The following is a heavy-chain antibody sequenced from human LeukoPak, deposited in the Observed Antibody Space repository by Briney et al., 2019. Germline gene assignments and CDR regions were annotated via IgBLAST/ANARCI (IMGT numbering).Heavy chain of an antibody. D-gene: IGHD3-10*01. Sequence: ASVKVSCKASGYTFTGYYMHWVRQAPGQGLEWMGWINPNSGGTNYAQKFQGRVTMTRDTSISTAYMDLSRLRSDDTAVYYCARVGNYGSGSYLLYWGQGTLVTVSS. CDR1: GYTFTGYY. CDR2: INPNSGGT. V-gene: IGHV1-2*02. CDR3: ARVGNYGSGSYLLY. J-gene: IGHJ4*02.